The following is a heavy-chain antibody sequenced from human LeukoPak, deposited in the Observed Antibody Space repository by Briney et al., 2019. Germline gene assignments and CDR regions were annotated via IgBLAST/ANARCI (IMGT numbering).Heavy chain of an antibody. CDR2: INSDGSIT. V-gene: IGHV3-74*01. CDR1: GFTFSNYW. J-gene: IGHJ4*02. D-gene: IGHD6-6*01. Sequence: GGSLRLSCAASGFTFSNYWMHWVRQAPGKGLVWVSRINSDGSITTYADSVKGRFTIPRDNAKNTLYLQMNSLRAEDTAVYYCVRLVTSTTSSYWGQGTLVTVST. CDR3: VRLVTSTTSSY.